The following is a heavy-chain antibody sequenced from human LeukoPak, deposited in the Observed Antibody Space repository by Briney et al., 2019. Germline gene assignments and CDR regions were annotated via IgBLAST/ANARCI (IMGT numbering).Heavy chain of an antibody. D-gene: IGHD6-19*01. J-gene: IGHJ4*02. CDR1: GFTFIDYD. Sequence: GGSLRLSCAASGFTFIDYDMHWVRQVIGKGLEWVSAIGVRGDTHYSGSVKGRFTISRENAESSLYLQMNSLRAEDTAVYYCARGGIQVSGIDEFDYWGQGTLVTVSS. V-gene: IGHV3-13*01. CDR2: IGVRGDT. CDR3: ARGGIQVSGIDEFDY.